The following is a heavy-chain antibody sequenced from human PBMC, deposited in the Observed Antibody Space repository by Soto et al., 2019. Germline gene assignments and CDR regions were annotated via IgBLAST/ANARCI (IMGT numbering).Heavy chain of an antibody. CDR2: IEGVGAGT. V-gene: IGHV3-74*01. J-gene: IGHJ4*02. CDR1: GFTFTNYW. CDR3: TTVFEY. Sequence: EVQLVQSGGGSVQPGGSLRLSCAASGFTFTNYWMHWVRQVPGKGLVWVSGIEGVGAGTSYSDSVRDRFTISRDKAENMLYLEMNSLRAEDTAVYCCTTVFEYWGQGTLVTVSS.